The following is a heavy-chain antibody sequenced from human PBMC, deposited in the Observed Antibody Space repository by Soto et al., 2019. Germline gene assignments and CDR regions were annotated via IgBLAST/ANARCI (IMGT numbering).Heavy chain of an antibody. CDR2: IIPIFGTA. J-gene: IGHJ6*02. Sequence: QVQLVQSGAEVKKPGSSVKVSCKASGGTFSSYAISWVRQAPGQGLEWMGGIIPIFGTANYAQKFQGRVTIPADESTSTAYMELSSLRSEATAVYYCARLGFRHSTSPGVDVWGQGTTVTVSS. D-gene: IGHD6-6*01. CDR3: ARLGFRHSTSPGVDV. V-gene: IGHV1-69*01. CDR1: GGTFSSYA.